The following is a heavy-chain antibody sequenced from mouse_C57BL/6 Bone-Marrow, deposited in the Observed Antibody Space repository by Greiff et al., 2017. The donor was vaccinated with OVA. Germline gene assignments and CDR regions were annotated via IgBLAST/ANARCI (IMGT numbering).Heavy chain of an antibody. CDR1: GYTFTSHW. CDR3: ARGPYYYGSSHWYFDV. J-gene: IGHJ1*03. D-gene: IGHD1-1*01. CDR2: IFPGSGST. V-gene: IGHV1-56*01. Sequence: QVQLQQSGPELVRPGASVKISCKAPGYTFTSHWMQWVRQRPGQGLEWIGEIFPGSGSTYYNAKFKGKATLTVDTSSSTAYLQLSNLTSEDSAVYVCARGPYYYGSSHWYFDVWGTGTTVTVSS.